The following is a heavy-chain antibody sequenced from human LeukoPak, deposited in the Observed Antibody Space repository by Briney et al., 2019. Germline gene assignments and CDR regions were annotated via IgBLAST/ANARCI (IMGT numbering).Heavy chain of an antibody. CDR1: GGSTSSYY. J-gene: IGHJ5*02. V-gene: IGHV4-59*08. CDR2: IYYSGST. D-gene: IGHD1-20*01. CDR3: ARSAGITGTRAWFDP. Sequence: KPSETLSLTCTVSGGSTSSYYWSWIRQPPGKGLEWIGYIYYSGSTNYTPSLKSRVTISVDASKNQFSLKLSSVTAADTAVYYCARSAGITGTRAWFDPWGQGTLVTVSS.